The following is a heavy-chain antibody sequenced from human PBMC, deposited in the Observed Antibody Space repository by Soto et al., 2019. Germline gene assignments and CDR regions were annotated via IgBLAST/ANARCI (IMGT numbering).Heavy chain of an antibody. CDR3: ARGGTGTTAYFDY. Sequence: PGGSLRLSGAASGFTFSSYGMHWVRQAPGKGLEWVAVISYDGSNKYYADSVKGRFTISRDNSKNTLYLQMNSLRAEDTAVYYCARGGTGTTAYFDYWGQGTLVTVSS. J-gene: IGHJ4*02. CDR2: ISYDGSNK. V-gene: IGHV3-30*19. D-gene: IGHD1-7*01. CDR1: GFTFSSYG.